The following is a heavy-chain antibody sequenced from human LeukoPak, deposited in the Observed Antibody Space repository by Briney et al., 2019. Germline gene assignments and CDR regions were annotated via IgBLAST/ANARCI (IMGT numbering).Heavy chain of an antibody. J-gene: IGHJ1*01. CDR1: GFTFDDYA. Sequence: AGGSLRLSCAASGFTFDDYAMHWVRQAPGKGLEWVSLISWDGGSTYYADSAKGRFTISRDNSKNSLYLQMNSLRAEDTALYYCATSYDSSGYYPFQHWGQGTLVTVSS. CDR3: ATSYDSSGYYPFQH. D-gene: IGHD3-22*01. CDR2: ISWDGGST. V-gene: IGHV3-43D*04.